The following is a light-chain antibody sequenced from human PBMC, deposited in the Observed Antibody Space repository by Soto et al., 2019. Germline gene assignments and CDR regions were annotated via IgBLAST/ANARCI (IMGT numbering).Light chain of an antibody. V-gene: IGKV3-20*01. CDR2: GAS. CDR3: QQYDNRQVT. Sequence: EIELTQSPGTLSLSPGDRATLSCRASQIVYSNYLAWYQQKPGQPPRLLIYGASTRATGIPDRFTGAGSGTDFTLTINRLEPEDFAVYYCQQYDNRQVTFGGGTKVEIK. J-gene: IGKJ4*01. CDR1: QIVYSNY.